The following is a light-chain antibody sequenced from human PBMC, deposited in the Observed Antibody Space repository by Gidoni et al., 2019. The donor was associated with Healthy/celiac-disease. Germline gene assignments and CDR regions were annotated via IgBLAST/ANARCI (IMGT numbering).Light chain of an antibody. CDR2: LGS. CDR3: MQALQTPRT. CDR1: QSLLHSNGYNY. Sequence: DIVMTQPPLSLPVTPGEPASISCRSSQSLLHSNGYNYLDWYLQKPGQSPQLLIYLGSNRASGVPDRFSGSGSGTDFTLKISRVEAEDVGVYYCMQALQTPRTFGQGPKVEIK. J-gene: IGKJ1*01. V-gene: IGKV2-28*01.